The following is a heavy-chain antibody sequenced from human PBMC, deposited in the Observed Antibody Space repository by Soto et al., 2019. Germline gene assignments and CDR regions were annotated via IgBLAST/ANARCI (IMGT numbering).Heavy chain of an antibody. CDR3: ARFLPPFAP. Sequence: QVQLVQSGAEVKKPGASVKVSCKASGYTFTSYGISWVRQAPGQGLEWMGWINAYNGNTNYAQKLQGRVTMTTDTPPSTASLELRTLRSDATAVYFCARFLPPFAPWGQGPLVTVPS. J-gene: IGHJ5*02. V-gene: IGHV1-18*01. CDR1: GYTFTSYG. CDR2: INAYNGNT.